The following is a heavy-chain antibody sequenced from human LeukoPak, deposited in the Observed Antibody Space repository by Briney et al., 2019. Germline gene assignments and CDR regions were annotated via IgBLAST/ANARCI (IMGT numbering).Heavy chain of an antibody. CDR1: GYAFTSYG. CDR3: ARDRRGYRSSCLGY. Sequence: ASVKVSCKASGYAFTSYGISWVRQAPGQGLEWMGWISVYNGNTNYAQKLQGRVTMTTDTSTSTAYMELRSLRSDDTAVYYCARDRRGYRSSCLGYWGQGTLVTVSS. V-gene: IGHV1-18*01. CDR2: ISVYNGNT. J-gene: IGHJ4*02. D-gene: IGHD6-13*01.